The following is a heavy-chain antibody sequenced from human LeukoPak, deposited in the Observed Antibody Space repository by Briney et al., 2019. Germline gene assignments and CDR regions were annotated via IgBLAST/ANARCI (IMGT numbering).Heavy chain of an antibody. CDR2: INHSGST. D-gene: IGHD6-13*01. CDR3: ARGIAAYYYYYMDV. V-gene: IGHV4-34*01. CDR1: GGSISSYY. J-gene: IGHJ6*03. Sequence: SSETLSLTCTVSGGSISSYYWSWIRQPPGKGLEWIGEINHSGSTNYNPSLKSRVTISVDTSKNQFSLKLSSVTAADTAVYYCARGIAAYYYYYMDVWGKGTTVTVSS.